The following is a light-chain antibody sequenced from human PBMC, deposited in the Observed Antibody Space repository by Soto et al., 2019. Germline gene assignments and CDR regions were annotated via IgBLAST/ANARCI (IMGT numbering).Light chain of an antibody. J-gene: IGLJ1*01. CDR1: SSDVGGYNS. CDR3: CSYAGSYIFV. V-gene: IGLV2-11*01. Sequence: QSALTQPRSVSGSPGQSVTISCTGTSSDVGGYNSVSWYQQHPAKAPKLMIYEVNKRPSGVPDRFSGSKSGNTASLTISGLQADDEADYYCCSYAGSYIFVFGTGTKVTVL. CDR2: EVN.